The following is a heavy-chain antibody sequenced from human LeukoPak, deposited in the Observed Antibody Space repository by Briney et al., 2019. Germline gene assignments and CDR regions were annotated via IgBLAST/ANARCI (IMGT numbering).Heavy chain of an antibody. CDR1: GITFSSHW. D-gene: IGHD4-17*01. J-gene: IGHJ5*02. CDR2: IKQDGSEK. Sequence: GGSLRLSCAASGITFSSHWKSWVRQAPGKGLEWGANIKQDGSEKYYVDSVKGRFTISRDNAKNSLYLQMNSLRAEDTAVYYCARDRIGYKDYGDYNWFDPWGQGTLVTVSS. V-gene: IGHV3-7*01. CDR3: ARDRIGYKDYGDYNWFDP.